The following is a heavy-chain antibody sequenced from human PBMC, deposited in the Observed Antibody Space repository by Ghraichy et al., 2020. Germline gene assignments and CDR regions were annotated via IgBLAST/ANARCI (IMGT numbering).Heavy chain of an antibody. CDR1: GGSISSGSYY. CDR3: ARRVDIVATSWFDP. CDR2: IYYSGST. V-gene: IGHV4-61*01. J-gene: IGHJ5*02. Sequence: SETLSLTCTVSGGSISSGSYYWSWIRQPPGKGLEWIGYIYYSGSTNYNPSLKSRVTISVDTSKNQFSLKLSSVTAADTAVYYCARRVDIVATSWFDPWGQGTLVTVSS. D-gene: IGHD5-12*01.